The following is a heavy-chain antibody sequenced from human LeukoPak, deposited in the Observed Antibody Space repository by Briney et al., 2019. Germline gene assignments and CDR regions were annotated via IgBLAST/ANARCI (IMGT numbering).Heavy chain of an antibody. CDR3: AKSHSEAQRGYFDY. D-gene: IGHD5-24*01. Sequence: PGGSLRLSCAASGFTFSSYAMSWVRQAPGKGLEWVSAISGSGGSTYYADSVKGRFTISRDNSRDTLYVQMHSLRAEDAAVYYCAKSHSEAQRGYFDYWGRGTLVSVSS. CDR2: ISGSGGST. V-gene: IGHV3-23*01. J-gene: IGHJ4*02. CDR1: GFTFSSYA.